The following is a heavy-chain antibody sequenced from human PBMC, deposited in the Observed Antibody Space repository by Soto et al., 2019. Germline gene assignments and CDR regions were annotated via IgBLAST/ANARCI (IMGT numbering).Heavy chain of an antibody. CDR2: ISYDGSNK. CDR1: GFTFSSYG. V-gene: IGHV3-30*18. CDR3: AKSSEAQVPPVDGPFFDY. Sequence: GGSLRLSCAASGFTFSSYGMHWVRQAPGKGLEWVAVISYDGSNKYYADSVKGRFTISRDNSKNTLYLQMNSLRAEDTAVYYCAKSSEAQVPPVDGPFFDYWGQGTLVTVSS. D-gene: IGHD2-8*01. J-gene: IGHJ4*02.